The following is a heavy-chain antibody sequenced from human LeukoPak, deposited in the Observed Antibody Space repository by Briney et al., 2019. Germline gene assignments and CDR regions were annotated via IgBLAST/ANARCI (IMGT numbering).Heavy chain of an antibody. CDR2: IYYSGST. CDR3: ARDYYYDSSGNFDR. D-gene: IGHD3-22*01. Sequence: NPSETLSLTCTVSGGSISNYYWSWIRQPPGKGLEWIGYIYYSGSTTYNPSLKSRVTISVDTSKSQFSLKLSSVTAADTAVYYCARDYYYDSSGNFDRWGQGTLVTVSS. CDR1: GGSISNYY. V-gene: IGHV4-59*01. J-gene: IGHJ4*02.